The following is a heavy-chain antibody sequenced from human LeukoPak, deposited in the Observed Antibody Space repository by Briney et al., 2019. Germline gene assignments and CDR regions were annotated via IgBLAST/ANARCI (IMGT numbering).Heavy chain of an antibody. CDR2: INHSGST. CDR1: GGSFSGYY. Sequence: SETLSLTCAVYGGSFSGYYWSWIRQPPGKGLEWFGEINHSGSTNYNPSLKSRVTISVDTSKNQFSLKLSSVTAADTAVYYCARGRGWYGVGYWGQGTLVTVSS. CDR3: ARGRGWYGVGY. D-gene: IGHD6-19*01. J-gene: IGHJ4*02. V-gene: IGHV4-34*01.